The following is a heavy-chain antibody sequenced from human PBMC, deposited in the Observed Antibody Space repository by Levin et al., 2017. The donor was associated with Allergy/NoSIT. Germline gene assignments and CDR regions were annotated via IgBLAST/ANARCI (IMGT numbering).Heavy chain of an antibody. V-gene: IGHV4-59*01. Sequence: PSQTLSLTCTVSGGSISSYYWSWIRQPPGKGLEWIGYIYYSGSTNYNPSLKSRVTISVDTSKNQFSLKLSSVTAADTAVYYCARVRAVAGYYYYGMDVWGQGTTVTVSS. CDR2: IYYSGST. D-gene: IGHD6-19*01. J-gene: IGHJ6*02. CDR1: GGSISSYY. CDR3: ARVRAVAGYYYYGMDV.